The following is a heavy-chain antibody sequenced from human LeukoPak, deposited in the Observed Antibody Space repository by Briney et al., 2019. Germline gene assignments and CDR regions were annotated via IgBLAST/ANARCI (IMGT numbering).Heavy chain of an antibody. CDR3: ARDIEGSNGVVEWLF. Sequence: PGESLRLSCAASGFIFSDYYMSWIRQAPGKGLECLQYISGSGSNIKYAESVKGRFTISRDDAKNSLYLQMNSMRAEDTGVYYCARDIEGSNGVVEWLFWGQGALVTVSS. D-gene: IGHD3-3*01. V-gene: IGHV3-11*04. J-gene: IGHJ4*01. CDR1: GFIFSDYY. CDR2: ISGSGSNI.